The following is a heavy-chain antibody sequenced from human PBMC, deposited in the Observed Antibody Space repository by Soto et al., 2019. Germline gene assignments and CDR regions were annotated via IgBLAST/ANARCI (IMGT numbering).Heavy chain of an antibody. CDR3: ACQGSGSYDRFDP. J-gene: IGHJ5*02. V-gene: IGHV3-23*01. D-gene: IGHD3-10*01. CDR1: GFTFSSYA. Sequence: EVQLLESGGGLVQPGGSLRLSCAASGFTFSSYAMSWVRQAPGKGLEWVAAIIGSGGSTYYADSVKGRFTISRDNSKNTRYLQMNSLRAEDTAVYYCACQGSGSYDRFDPWGQGTLVTVSS. CDR2: IIGSGGST.